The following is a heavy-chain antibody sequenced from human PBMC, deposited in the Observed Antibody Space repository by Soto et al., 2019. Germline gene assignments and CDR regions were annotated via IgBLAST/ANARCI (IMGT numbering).Heavy chain of an antibody. V-gene: IGHV4-59*01. J-gene: IGHJ4*02. CDR2: IYYSGST. D-gene: IGHD1-26*01. CDR1: GGSISSYY. CDR3: ATGWDKYYFDY. Sequence: ETLSLTCTVSGGSISSYYWSWIRQPPGKGLEWIGYIYYSGSTNYNPSLKSRVTISVDTSKNQFSLKLSSVTAADTAVYYCATGWDKYYFDYWGQGTLVTVSS.